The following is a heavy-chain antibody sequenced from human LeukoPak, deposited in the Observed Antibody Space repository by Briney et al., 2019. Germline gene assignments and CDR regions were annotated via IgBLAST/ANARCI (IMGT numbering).Heavy chain of an antibody. CDR3: ARDCSGGSCYGFDY. D-gene: IGHD2-15*01. J-gene: IGHJ4*02. CDR2: ISAYNGNT. CDR1: GYTFTSYG. V-gene: IGHV1-18*01. Sequence: ASVKVSCKASGYTFTSYGISWVRQAPGQGLEWMGWISAYNGNTNYAQKLQGRVTMTTDTSISTAYMELSRLRSDDTAVYYCARDCSGGSCYGFDYWGQGTLVTVSS.